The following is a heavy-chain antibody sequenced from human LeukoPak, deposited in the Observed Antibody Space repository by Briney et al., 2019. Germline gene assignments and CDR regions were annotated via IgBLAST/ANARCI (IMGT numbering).Heavy chain of an antibody. CDR3: ARVRLGPAAPFDY. CDR2: IYYSGST. D-gene: IGHD6-13*01. J-gene: IGHJ4*02. CDR1: GGSISSYY. V-gene: IGHV4-59*01. Sequence: SETPSLTCTVSGGSISSYYWSWIRQPPGKGLEWIGYIYYSGSTNYNPSLKSRVTISVDTSKNQFSLKLSSVTAADTAGYYCARVRLGPAAPFDYWGQGTLGTVSS.